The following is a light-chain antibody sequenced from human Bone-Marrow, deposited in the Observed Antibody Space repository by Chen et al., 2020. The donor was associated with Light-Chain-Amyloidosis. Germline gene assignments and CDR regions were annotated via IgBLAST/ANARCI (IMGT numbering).Light chain of an antibody. Sequence: DTQLTQSPSFRSASVGDRVTITCRASQGIRSYFAWYQQKPWKAPKLLIYTASTLHSGVPSRFSGSGSGTEFTLAISSLQPEDFETYFCQQLNSYPPTFAGGTKVEIK. J-gene: IGKJ4*01. V-gene: IGKV1-9*01. CDR3: QQLNSYPPT. CDR2: TAS. CDR1: QGIRSY.